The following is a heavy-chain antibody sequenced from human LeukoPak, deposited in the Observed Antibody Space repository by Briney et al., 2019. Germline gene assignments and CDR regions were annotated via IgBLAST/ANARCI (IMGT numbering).Heavy chain of an antibody. V-gene: IGHV4-39*01. Sequence: SETLSVTCTVSGGSISDINYYWGWIRQPPGKGLEWIASIYYSGSTYYNPSLKSRVTISVDTSKKQFSLELSSVTAADTAVYYCARIDFYGSGNYYFDYWGQGTLVTVSS. CDR2: IYYSGST. CDR3: ARIDFYGSGNYYFDY. D-gene: IGHD3-10*01. J-gene: IGHJ4*02. CDR1: GGSISDINYY.